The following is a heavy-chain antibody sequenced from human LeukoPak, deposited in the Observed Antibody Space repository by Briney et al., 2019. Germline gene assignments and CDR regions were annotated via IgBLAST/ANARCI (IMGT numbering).Heavy chain of an antibody. Sequence: ASVKVSCKASGYTFTGYYMHWVRQAPGQGLEWMRWINPNSGGTNYAQKFQGRVTMTRDTSISTAYMELSRLRSDDTAVYYCAVGRKYSSSWWDYWGQGTLVTVSS. V-gene: IGHV1-2*02. J-gene: IGHJ4*02. CDR2: INPNSGGT. CDR1: GYTFTGYY. CDR3: AVGRKYSSSWWDY. D-gene: IGHD6-13*01.